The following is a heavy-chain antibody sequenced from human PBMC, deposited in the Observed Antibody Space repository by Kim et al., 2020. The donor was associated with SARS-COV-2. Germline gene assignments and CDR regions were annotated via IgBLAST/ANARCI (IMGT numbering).Heavy chain of an antibody. D-gene: IGHD3-22*01. J-gene: IGHJ6*02. Sequence: KARLTISRDNAKNSLYMQMNSLRTEDTAFYYCAKDNYDSSGYYQDYYGLDVWGQGTTVTVSS. CDR3: AKDNYDSSGYYQDYYGLDV. V-gene: IGHV3-9*01.